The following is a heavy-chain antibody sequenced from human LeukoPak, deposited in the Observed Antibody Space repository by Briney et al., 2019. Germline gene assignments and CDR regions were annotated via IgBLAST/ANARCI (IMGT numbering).Heavy chain of an antibody. CDR2: ISSSGSTI. V-gene: IGHV3-48*01. J-gene: IGHJ4*02. D-gene: IGHD5-12*01. Sequence: TGGSLRLSCAASGFSFKIYSMNWVRQAPGKGLEWVSYISSSGSTIYYADSVKGRFTISRDNANNSVYLQVSSLRAEDTAVYYCAKDLDIVATITGNWGQGTLVTVSS. CDR1: GFSFKIYS. CDR3: AKDLDIVATITGN.